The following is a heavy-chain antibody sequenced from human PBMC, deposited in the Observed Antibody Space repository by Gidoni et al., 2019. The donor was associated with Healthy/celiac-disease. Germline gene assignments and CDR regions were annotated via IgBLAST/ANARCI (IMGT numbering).Heavy chain of an antibody. J-gene: IGHJ6*02. Sequence: EVQLLESGGGLVQPGGSLSLSCAASGFTFSSYAMSWVRQAPGKGLEWVSAISGSGGSTYYADSVKGRFTISRDNSKNTLYLQMNSLRAEDTAVYYCAKCIAAASPGGYYYYGMDVWGQGTTVTVSS. D-gene: IGHD6-13*01. CDR3: AKCIAAASPGGYYYYGMDV. V-gene: IGHV3-23*01. CDR2: ISGSGGST. CDR1: GFTFSSYA.